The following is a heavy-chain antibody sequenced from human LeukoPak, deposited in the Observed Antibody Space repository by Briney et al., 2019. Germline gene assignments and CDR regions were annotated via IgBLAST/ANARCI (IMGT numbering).Heavy chain of an antibody. J-gene: IGHJ4*02. CDR2: IYYSGDT. CDR3: ARAVSYYYDSSGYSPFDY. Sequence: SQTLSLTCTVSGGSISSGDYYWSWIRQHPGKGLEWIGYIYYSGDTYYNPSLRSRVSISVDTSKNQFSLKLSSVTAADTAMYYCARAVSYYYDSSGYSPFDYWGQGTLVTVSS. V-gene: IGHV4-31*03. CDR1: GGSISSGDYY. D-gene: IGHD3-22*01.